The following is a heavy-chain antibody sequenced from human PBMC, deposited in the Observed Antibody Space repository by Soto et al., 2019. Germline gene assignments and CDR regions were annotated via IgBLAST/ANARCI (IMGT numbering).Heavy chain of an antibody. CDR2: IYYSGST. Sequence: SETLSLTCTVSGGSISSGGYYWSWIRQHPGKGLEWIGYIYYSGSTYYNPSLKSRVTIPVDTSKNQFSLKLSSVTAADTAVYYCARVSRGYSYGHGAFDIWGQGTMVTVSS. D-gene: IGHD5-18*01. V-gene: IGHV4-31*03. CDR1: GGSISSGGYY. J-gene: IGHJ3*02. CDR3: ARVSRGYSYGHGAFDI.